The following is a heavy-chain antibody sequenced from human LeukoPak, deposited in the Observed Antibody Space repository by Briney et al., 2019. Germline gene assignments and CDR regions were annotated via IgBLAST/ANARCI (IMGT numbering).Heavy chain of an antibody. J-gene: IGHJ4*02. V-gene: IGHV3-7*01. CDR3: ARDLIRSEFDY. CDR1: GFTFSSYW. CDR2: IKQDGSEK. Sequence: GGSLRLSCAASGFTFSSYWMSWVRQAPGKGLEWAANIKQDGSEKYYVDSVKGRFTISRDNAKNSLYLQMNSLRAEDTAVYYCARDLIRSEFDYWGQGTLVTVSS. D-gene: IGHD3-16*01.